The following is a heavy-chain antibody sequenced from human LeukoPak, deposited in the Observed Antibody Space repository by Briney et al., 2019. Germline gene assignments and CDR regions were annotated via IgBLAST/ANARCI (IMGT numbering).Heavy chain of an antibody. CDR3: ARSVLTGYLDY. CDR1: GYSISSGYC. D-gene: IGHD3-9*01. J-gene: IGHJ4*02. CDR2: IYHSGST. V-gene: IGHV4-38-2*02. Sequence: SETLSLTCTVSGYSISSGYCWGWIRQSPGKGLEWIGSIYHSGSTYYNPSLKSRVTISVDTSKNQFSLKLSSVTAADTAVYYCARSVLTGYLDYWGQGTLVTVSS.